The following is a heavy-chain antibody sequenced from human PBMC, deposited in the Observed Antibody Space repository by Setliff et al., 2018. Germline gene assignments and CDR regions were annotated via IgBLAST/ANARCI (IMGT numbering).Heavy chain of an antibody. CDR2: ISHSGSA. J-gene: IGHJ4*02. D-gene: IGHD2-2*01. Sequence: SETLSLTCTVSGGSVSSTSHYWGWIRQAPGKRMEWIGEISHSGSANYNPSLKSRVTMSVDTSKNQFSLNLNSVTAADTAVYYSRLAHCNTTSCEEALDFWSQGTLVTVSS. CDR1: GGSVSSTSHY. V-gene: IGHV4-39*07. CDR3: RLAHCNTTSCEEALDF.